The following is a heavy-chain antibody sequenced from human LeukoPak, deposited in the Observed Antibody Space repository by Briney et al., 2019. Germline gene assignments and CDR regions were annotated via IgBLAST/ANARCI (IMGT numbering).Heavy chain of an antibody. D-gene: IGHD5-12*01. CDR1: GYTFTGYY. V-gene: IGHV1-2*02. J-gene: IGHJ6*03. Sequence: ASVKVSCKASGYTFTGYYMHWVRQAPGQGLEWMGWINPNSGGTNYAQKFQGRVTMTRDTSISTAYMELGRLRSDDTAVYYCARDPGYSGYGSYYYYMDVWGKGTTVTVSS. CDR3: ARDPGYSGYGSYYYYMDV. CDR2: INPNSGGT.